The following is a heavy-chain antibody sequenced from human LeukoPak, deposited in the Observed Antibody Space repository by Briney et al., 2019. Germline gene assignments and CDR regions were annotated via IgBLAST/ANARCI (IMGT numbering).Heavy chain of an antibody. V-gene: IGHV1-46*01. CDR3: AREPDYDNDP. CDR2: INPSGGSP. CDR1: GYTFTSYF. Sequence: ASVKVSCKASGYTFTSYFIHWVRQAPGQGLEWMGIINPSGGSPTYAQKFQGRVTMTRDTSTSTVYMELSSLRSEDTAVYYCAREPDYDNDPWGQGTLVTVSS. J-gene: IGHJ5*02. D-gene: IGHD3-22*01.